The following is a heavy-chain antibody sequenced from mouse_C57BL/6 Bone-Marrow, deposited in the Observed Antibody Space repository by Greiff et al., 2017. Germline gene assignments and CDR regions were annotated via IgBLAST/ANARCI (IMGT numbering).Heavy chain of an antibody. CDR2: IYPRDGST. CDR3: ARKGLYYGSSWFAY. CDR1: GYTFTDHT. V-gene: IGHV1-78*01. D-gene: IGHD1-1*01. J-gene: IGHJ3*01. Sequence: QVQLQQSDAELVKPGASVKISCKVSGYTFTDHTIHWMKQRPEQGLEWIGYIYPRDGSTKYNEKFKGKATLTADKYSRTAYMQLNSLTSEDSAVYFCARKGLYYGSSWFAYWGQGTLVTVSA.